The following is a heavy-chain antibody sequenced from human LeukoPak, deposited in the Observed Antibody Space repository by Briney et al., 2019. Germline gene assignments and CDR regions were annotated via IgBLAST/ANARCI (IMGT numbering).Heavy chain of an antibody. Sequence: GESLKISCKASGYSFVSYWIGWVSQMPGKGLEWLGIIYTADSDARYSASFQGQVAISGDKSITTAYLQWSSLKASDTAIYYCARSMVRGANDAFDIWGQGTMVTVSS. CDR1: GYSFVSYW. CDR3: ARSMVRGANDAFDI. J-gene: IGHJ3*02. CDR2: IYTADSDA. V-gene: IGHV5-51*01. D-gene: IGHD3-10*01.